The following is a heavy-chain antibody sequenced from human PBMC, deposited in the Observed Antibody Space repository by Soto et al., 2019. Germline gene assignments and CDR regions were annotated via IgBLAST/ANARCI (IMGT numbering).Heavy chain of an antibody. Sequence: SQTLSLTCSISGYSVSSSIVTSHWIRQSPSRSLEWLGMTYYRSKWYNAYAESVKSRITINPDTSKNQFSLHLNSVTPEDTAVYYCVRLIGNSWLDFWGQGTLVTAPQ. D-gene: IGHD1-26*01. CDR3: VRLIGNSWLDF. CDR1: GYSVSSSIVT. J-gene: IGHJ5*01. V-gene: IGHV6-1*01. CDR2: TYYRSKWYN.